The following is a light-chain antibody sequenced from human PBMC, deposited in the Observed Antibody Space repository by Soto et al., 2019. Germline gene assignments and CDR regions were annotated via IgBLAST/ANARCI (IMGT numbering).Light chain of an antibody. J-gene: IGKJ2*01. V-gene: IGKV1-33*01. CDR1: QDISNY. CDR3: QQFDTLPPT. Sequence: DIQMTQSPSSLSASVGDRVTITCQASQDISNYLNWYQQKPGKAPKLLIYHASNLQTGVPSRFSGSGSGTDFTFTITSLQPEDIASYYCQQFDTLPPTFGQGTKLEIK. CDR2: HAS.